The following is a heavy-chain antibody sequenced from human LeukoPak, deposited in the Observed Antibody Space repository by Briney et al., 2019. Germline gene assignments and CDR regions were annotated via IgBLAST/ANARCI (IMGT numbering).Heavy chain of an antibody. CDR2: ISHDGNTG. Sequence: GRSLRLSCAASKFMFSAYNMHWVRQVPGKGLEWLAIISHDGNTGHYADSVKGRFTISRDNSKGTVDLQMNSLRADDTAVYYCARDFNWQFDSWGQGTLVTVSS. CDR3: ARDFNWQFDS. CDR1: KFMFSAYN. V-gene: IGHV3-30-3*01. J-gene: IGHJ4*02.